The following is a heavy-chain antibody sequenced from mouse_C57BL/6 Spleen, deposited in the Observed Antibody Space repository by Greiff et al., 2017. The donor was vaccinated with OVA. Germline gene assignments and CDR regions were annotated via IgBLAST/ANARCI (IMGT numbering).Heavy chain of an antibody. V-gene: IGHV5-4*01. CDR3: ARGYSSFDY. J-gene: IGHJ2*01. Sequence: EVQGVESGGGLVKPGGSLKLSCAASGFTFSSYAMSWVRQTPEKRLEWVATISDGGSYTYYPDNVKGRFTISRDNAKNNLYLQMSHLKSEDTAMYYCARGYSSFDYWGQGTTLTVSS. CDR2: ISDGGSYT. D-gene: IGHD2-12*01. CDR1: GFTFSSYA.